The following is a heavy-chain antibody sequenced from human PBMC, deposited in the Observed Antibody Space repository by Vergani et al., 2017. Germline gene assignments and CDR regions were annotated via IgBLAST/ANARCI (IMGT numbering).Heavy chain of an antibody. CDR1: GGSISSGDYY. J-gene: IGHJ6*02. D-gene: IGHD3-22*01. Sequence: QVQLQESGPGLVKPSQTLSLTCTVSGGSISSGDYYWSWIRQPPGKGLEWIGYIYYSGSTHYNPSLKSRVTISVDTSKNQFSLNLSSVTAADTAVYYCARVRRDDSSGYYYYYGMDVWGRGTTVTVSS. CDR3: ARVRRDDSSGYYYYYGMDV. CDR2: IYYSGST. V-gene: IGHV4-30-4*01.